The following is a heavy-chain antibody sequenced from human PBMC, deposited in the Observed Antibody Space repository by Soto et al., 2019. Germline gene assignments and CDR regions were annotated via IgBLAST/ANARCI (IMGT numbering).Heavy chain of an antibody. Sequence: GWSLRLSCAVSGFRLSDYELSWIRQAPGKGPEWVSFISRSGDTIYYVDYVKGRFSIARDSAKNSVYLQVRSLRVEDTAAYFCARSSGWFEEDAFDLWGQVTMVTVS. CDR1: GFRLSDYE. J-gene: IGHJ3*01. D-gene: IGHD3-22*01. CDR2: ISRSGDTI. CDR3: ARSSGWFEEDAFDL. V-gene: IGHV3-11*01.